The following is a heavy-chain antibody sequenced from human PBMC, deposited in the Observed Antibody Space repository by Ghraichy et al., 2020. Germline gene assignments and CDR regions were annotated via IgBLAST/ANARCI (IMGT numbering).Heavy chain of an antibody. CDR2: IGSSVSHI. CDR3: TRGTLLGYGMDV. CDR1: GFTFNTYE. J-gene: IGHJ6*02. V-gene: IGHV3-48*03. D-gene: IGHD2-15*01. Sequence: GESLRLSCAASGFTFNTYEMNWVRQAPGKGLEWVSYIGSSVSHIYYADSVKGRFTISRDNANNSLSLQMNSLRAEDTAVYYCTRGTLLGYGMDVWGQGTTVTVSS.